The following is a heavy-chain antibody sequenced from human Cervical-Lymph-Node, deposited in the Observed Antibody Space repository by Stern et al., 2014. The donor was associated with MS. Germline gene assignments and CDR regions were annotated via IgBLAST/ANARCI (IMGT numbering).Heavy chain of an antibody. J-gene: IGHJ4*02. D-gene: IGHD6-13*01. Sequence: QVQLQESGPGLVKPSETLSLTCTVSGGSISSYYWSWIRQPPGKGLEWIGYIYYSGSTNYNPSLKSRVTISVDTSKNQFSLKLSSVTAADTAVYYCAREGVGYSSSWRFVDYWGQGTLVTVSS. CDR3: AREGVGYSSSWRFVDY. CDR2: IYYSGST. CDR1: GGSISSYY. V-gene: IGHV4-59*01.